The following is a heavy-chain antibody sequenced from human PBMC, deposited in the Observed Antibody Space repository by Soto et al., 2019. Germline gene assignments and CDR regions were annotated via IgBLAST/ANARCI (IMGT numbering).Heavy chain of an antibody. Sequence: PGGSLRLSCAASGFTFNIYALHWVRQAPGKGLEWVAVISFDGTKKYYSESVKGRFTISRDNLKNTLYLQMNNLRGEDAALYFWAWEDYYGHRYINYGLDVWGQGTTVTVSS. CDR2: ISFDGTKK. J-gene: IGHJ6*02. CDR3: AWEDYYGHRYINYGLDV. CDR1: GFTFNIYA. D-gene: IGHD4-17*01. V-gene: IGHV3-30-3*01.